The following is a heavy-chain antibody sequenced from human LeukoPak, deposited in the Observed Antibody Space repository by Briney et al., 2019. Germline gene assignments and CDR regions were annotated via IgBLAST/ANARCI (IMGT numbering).Heavy chain of an antibody. Sequence: SETLSLTCTVSGGSISSSSYYWGWIRQPPGKGLEWVGSIYYSGSTYYNPSLKSRVTISADTSKNQFSLKLSSVTAADTAVYYCARLWSYYDSSGYYDWFDPWGQGTLVTVSS. J-gene: IGHJ5*02. CDR2: IYYSGST. CDR3: ARLWSYYDSSGYYDWFDP. CDR1: GGSISSSSYY. V-gene: IGHV4-39*01. D-gene: IGHD3-22*01.